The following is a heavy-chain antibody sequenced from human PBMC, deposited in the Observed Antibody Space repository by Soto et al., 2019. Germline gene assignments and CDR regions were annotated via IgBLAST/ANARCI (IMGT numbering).Heavy chain of an antibody. CDR2: LYYSGST. Sequence: ASETLSLTCTVSGGSINSSSYYWGWIRQPPGKGMKWIGSLYYSGSTYYNPSLKSRVTISVDTSKNQFSLKLSSVTAADTAVYYCARHETGSSSWFSYYYYGMDVWGQGTTVT. CDR1: GGSINSSSYY. CDR3: ARHETGSSSWFSYYYYGMDV. D-gene: IGHD6-13*01. J-gene: IGHJ6*02. V-gene: IGHV4-39*01.